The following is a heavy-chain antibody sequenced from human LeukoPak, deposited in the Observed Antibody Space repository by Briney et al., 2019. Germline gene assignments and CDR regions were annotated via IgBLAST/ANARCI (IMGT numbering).Heavy chain of an antibody. CDR2: IYYSGST. Sequence: SETLSLTCTVSGGSVSSGSYYWGWIRQPPGKGLEWIGNIYYSGSTYYNPSLKSRVTISVETSKNQFSLKLSSVTASDTAVYYCARDGRFPPEVLPRYFDYWGQGTLVTVSS. D-gene: IGHD1-26*01. J-gene: IGHJ4*02. V-gene: IGHV4-39*07. CDR3: ARDGRFPPEVLPRYFDY. CDR1: GGSVSSGSYY.